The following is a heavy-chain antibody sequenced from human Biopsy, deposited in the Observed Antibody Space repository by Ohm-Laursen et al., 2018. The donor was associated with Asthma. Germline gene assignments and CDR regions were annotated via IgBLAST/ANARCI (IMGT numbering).Heavy chain of an antibody. Sequence: ASVKVSCKPSGYPFTDYYVHWVRQAPGQGLEWMGRIDPNSGGTNYAQKFLGGVTMTRDTSVNTAFMVLSRLRSDDTAVYYCARIKIRIGAGTDRYFDLRGRGTLVTVSS. CDR1: GYPFTDYY. V-gene: IGHV1-2*06. CDR2: IDPNSGGT. J-gene: IGHJ2*01. CDR3: ARIKIRIGAGTDRYFDL. D-gene: IGHD3-16*01.